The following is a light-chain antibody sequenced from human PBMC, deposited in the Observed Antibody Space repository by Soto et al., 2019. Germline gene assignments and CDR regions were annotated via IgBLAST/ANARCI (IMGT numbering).Light chain of an antibody. Sequence: ITYYPYFVSACVVDGAIIICRASQGISSWLAWYQQKPGKAPKLLIYVASSLQSGVPSRFSGSGSGTDFTLTISSLQPEDFATYYCQQANIPTLTFAGGTIVDIK. CDR3: QQANIPTLT. J-gene: IGKJ4*01. CDR1: QGISSW. V-gene: IGKV1-12*01. CDR2: VAS.